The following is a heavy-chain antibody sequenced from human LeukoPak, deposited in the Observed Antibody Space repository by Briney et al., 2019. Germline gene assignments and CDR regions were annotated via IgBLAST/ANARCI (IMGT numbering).Heavy chain of an antibody. CDR1: GGSFSGYY. Sequence: SETLSLTCAVHGGSFSGYYWSWIRQPPRKGLEWIGEINHSGSTNYNPSLKSRVTISVDTSKNQFSLKLSSVTAADTAVYYCARGPNYGGNSKDFDYWGQGTLVTVSS. J-gene: IGHJ4*02. CDR2: INHSGST. CDR3: ARGPNYGGNSKDFDY. V-gene: IGHV4-34*01. D-gene: IGHD4-23*01.